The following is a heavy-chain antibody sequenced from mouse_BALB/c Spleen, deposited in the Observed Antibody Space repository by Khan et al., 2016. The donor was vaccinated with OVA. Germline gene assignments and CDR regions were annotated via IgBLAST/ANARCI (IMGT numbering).Heavy chain of an antibody. CDR2: INYSGST. CDR3: VRGRSY. Sequence: EVQLQESGPGLVKPSQSLSLTCTVTGYSITSDYAWNWIRQFPGNRLEWMGYINYSGSTSKKPYLKSRMSISQDTSKNKIFLQLNSVTTEDTATYYCVRGRSYWGQGTLVTVSA. CDR1: GYSITSDYA. V-gene: IGHV3-2*02. J-gene: IGHJ3*01.